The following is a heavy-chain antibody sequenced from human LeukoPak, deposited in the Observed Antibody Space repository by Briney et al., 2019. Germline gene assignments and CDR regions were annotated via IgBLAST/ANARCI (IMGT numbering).Heavy chain of an antibody. CDR1: GFTFDDYA. J-gene: IGHJ4*02. D-gene: IGHD3-3*01. Sequence: GGSLRLSCAASGFTFDDYAMYWVRQAPGKGLEWVSGISWNGDNIGHADSVKGRFTISRDNAKNSLYLQMNSLRAEDTALYYCAKASFTRSGYLVYWGQGTLVTVSS. CDR2: ISWNGDNI. V-gene: IGHV3-9*01. CDR3: AKASFTRSGYLVY.